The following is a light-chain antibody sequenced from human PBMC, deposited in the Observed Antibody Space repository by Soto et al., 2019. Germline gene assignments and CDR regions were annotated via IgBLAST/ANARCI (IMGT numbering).Light chain of an antibody. CDR2: EVN. CDR3: CSYAGSNNTFYV. Sequence: QSSLTHPVSVSGSPGQSTTISCTGASSDVGSYNLVSWYQQHPGKAPKLVIYEVNKRPSGVSNRFSGSKSGNTASLTISGLQAEDEADYYCCSYAGSNNTFYVFGTGTKVTVL. J-gene: IGLJ1*01. V-gene: IGLV2-23*02. CDR1: SSDVGSYNL.